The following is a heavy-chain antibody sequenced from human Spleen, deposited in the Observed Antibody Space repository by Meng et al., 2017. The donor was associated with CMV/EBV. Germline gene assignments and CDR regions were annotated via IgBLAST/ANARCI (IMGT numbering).Heavy chain of an antibody. Sequence: GGSLRLSCAASGFTFSSYSMNWVRQAPGKGLEWVSYINGGGRTIYYADSVKGRFTISRDNAKNSLYLQMNSLRAEDTAVYYCARLIPAAMYYYYGMDVLGQGTTVTVSS. CDR2: INGGGRTI. J-gene: IGHJ6*02. V-gene: IGHV3-48*04. D-gene: IGHD2-2*01. CDR1: GFTFSSYS. CDR3: ARLIPAAMYYYYGMDV.